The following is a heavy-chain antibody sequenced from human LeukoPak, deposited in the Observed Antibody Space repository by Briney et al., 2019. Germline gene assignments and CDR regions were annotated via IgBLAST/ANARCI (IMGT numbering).Heavy chain of an antibody. CDR2: IYYSGST. CDR1: GGSISSGDYY. CDR3: ARAIASSGSRLFDY. J-gene: IGHJ4*02. Sequence: SQTLSLTCTISGGSISSGDYYWSWIRQPPGKGLEWIVYIYYSGSTYYTPSLKSRVTISLDTSKSQFSLRLSSVTAADTAVYYGARAIASSGSRLFDYWGQGTLVTVSS. D-gene: IGHD3-10*01. V-gene: IGHV4-30-4*01.